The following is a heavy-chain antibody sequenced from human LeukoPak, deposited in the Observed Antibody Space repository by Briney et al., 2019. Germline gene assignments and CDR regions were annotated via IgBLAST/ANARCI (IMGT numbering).Heavy chain of an antibody. D-gene: IGHD1-14*01. Sequence: SETLSLTCTVSGGSVSRSPYYWGWIRQPPGKGLEWIGNIYYSGSTYYNPSLKSRVTISLDTSKNQFSLNLSFVTAADTAVYYCARLVDRLMFDYWGQGILVTVSS. CDR2: IYYSGST. CDR1: GGSVSRSPYY. J-gene: IGHJ4*02. V-gene: IGHV4-39*07. CDR3: ARLVDRLMFDY.